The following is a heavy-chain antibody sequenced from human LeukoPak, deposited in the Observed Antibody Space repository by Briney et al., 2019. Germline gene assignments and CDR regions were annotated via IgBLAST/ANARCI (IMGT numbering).Heavy chain of an antibody. CDR3: TTETF. CDR2: IKSKTVGGTI. Sequence: GGSLRLSCTASGLTFSKAWMTWVRQAPGKGLEWVGRIKSKTVGGTIEYATPVRGRFTISRDDSKNTFYVQMNSLKTEDTAVYYCTTETFWGQGTLDTVSS. CDR1: GLTFSKAW. J-gene: IGHJ4*02. V-gene: IGHV3-15*01. D-gene: IGHD3-16*01.